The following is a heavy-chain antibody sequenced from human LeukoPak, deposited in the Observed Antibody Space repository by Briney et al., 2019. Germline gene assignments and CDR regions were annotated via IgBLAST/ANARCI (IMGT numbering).Heavy chain of an antibody. D-gene: IGHD2-8*02. CDR1: GFTFSNAW. Sequence: PGGSLRLSCAASGFTFSNAWMTWVRQAPGKGLEWVSTVSGSAGRTDYADSVKGRFTISRDNLKNTLYLQMNGLRAEDTAVYYCAKNRGHCVDGVCHNYYYMDVWGKGTTVTVSS. CDR3: AKNRGHCVDGVCHNYYYMDV. J-gene: IGHJ6*03. CDR2: VSGSAGRT. V-gene: IGHV3-23*01.